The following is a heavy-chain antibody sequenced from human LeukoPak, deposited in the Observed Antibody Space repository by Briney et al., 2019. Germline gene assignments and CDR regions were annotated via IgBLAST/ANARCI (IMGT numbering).Heavy chain of an antibody. J-gene: IGHJ4*02. CDR2: IKGDGSST. Sequence: PGGSLRLSCAASGFTLSSYWMHWVRQGPGEGLVWVSRIKGDGSSTTYADSVKGRFTVSGDNAKNTLYLQMNSLRVDDTAVYFCARDPYDPSENNRGFDSWGQGTLVTVSS. V-gene: IGHV3-74*01. CDR1: GFTLSSYW. D-gene: IGHD3-22*01. CDR3: ARDPYDPSENNRGFDS.